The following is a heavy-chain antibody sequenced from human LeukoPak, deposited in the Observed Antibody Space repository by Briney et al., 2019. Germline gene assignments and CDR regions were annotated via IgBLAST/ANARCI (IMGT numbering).Heavy chain of an antibody. Sequence: PGGSLRLSCAASGFTFSNAWMSWVRQAPGKGLEWVSYISSSSSTIYYADSVKGRFTISRDNAKNSLYLQMNSLRAEDTAVYYCARGPQSYYYYMDVWGKGTTVTVSS. CDR2: ISSSSSTI. D-gene: IGHD5-24*01. V-gene: IGHV3-48*01. CDR3: ARGPQSYYYYMDV. CDR1: GFTFSNAW. J-gene: IGHJ6*03.